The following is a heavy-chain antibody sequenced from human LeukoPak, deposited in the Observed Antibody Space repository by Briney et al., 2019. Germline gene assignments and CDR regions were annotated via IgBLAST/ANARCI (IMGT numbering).Heavy chain of an antibody. D-gene: IGHD1-14*01. CDR3: ASHTGPDNFDY. CDR1: AALLSSYY. Sequence: SQTLSPTSTLSAALLSSYYWSWIRHPPGKGLEWIGYTYYSGTPNYHRSLKTRVTISVEPSKNQFTLKLSSVTAPDTAVYYCASHTGPDNFDYWGQGTLVTVSS. V-gene: IGHV4-59*08. J-gene: IGHJ4*02. CDR2: TYYSGTP.